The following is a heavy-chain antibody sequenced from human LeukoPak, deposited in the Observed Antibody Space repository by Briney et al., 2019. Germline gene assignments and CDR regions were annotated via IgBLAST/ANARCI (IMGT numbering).Heavy chain of an antibody. V-gene: IGHV1-18*01. Sequence: ASVKVSCKASGYAFFSYGITWVRQAPGQGLEWMGWISPYNVHTNYAQKLQGRITMTTDTSTSTAYMELRSLRSDDTAVYYCARDLTRTTTVIDYWGQGTLVTVSS. CDR2: ISPYNVHT. CDR1: GYAFFSYG. D-gene: IGHD4-17*01. J-gene: IGHJ4*02. CDR3: ARDLTRTTTVIDY.